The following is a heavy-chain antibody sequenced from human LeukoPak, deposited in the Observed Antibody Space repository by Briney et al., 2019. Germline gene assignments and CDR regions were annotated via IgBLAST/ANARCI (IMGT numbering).Heavy chain of an antibody. J-gene: IGHJ4*02. CDR3: AKDGYDSSGRLDY. CDR1: GFTFSSYG. V-gene: IGHV3-30*18. Sequence: GGSLRLSCAASGFTFSSYGMPWVRQAPGKGLEWVAVISYDGSNKYYADSVKGRFTTSRDNSKNTLYLQMNSLRAEDTAVYYCAKDGYDSSGRLDYWGQGTLVTVSS. D-gene: IGHD3-22*01. CDR2: ISYDGSNK.